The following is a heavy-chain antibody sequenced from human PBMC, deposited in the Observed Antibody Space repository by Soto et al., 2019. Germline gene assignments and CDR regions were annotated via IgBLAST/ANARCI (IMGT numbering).Heavy chain of an antibody. D-gene: IGHD5-12*01. CDR1: GGSIISYY. CDR3: AGRGYSGYDPFDY. V-gene: IGHV4-59*01. CDR2: IYYSGST. Sequence: SETLSLTCTVSGGSIISYYWSWILQPPGKGLEWIGYIYYSGSTNYNPSLKSRVTISVDTSKNQFSLKLSSVTAADTAVYYCAGRGYSGYDPFDYWGQGTLVTVSS. J-gene: IGHJ4*02.